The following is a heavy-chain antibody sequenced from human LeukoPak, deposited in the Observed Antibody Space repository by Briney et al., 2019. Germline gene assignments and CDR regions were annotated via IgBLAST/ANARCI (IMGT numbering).Heavy chain of an antibody. CDR3: AKDGGGRFLEWTKDYFDY. D-gene: IGHD3-3*01. V-gene: IGHV3-30*18. Sequence: GRFLRLSCAASGFTFSSYGMHWVRQAPGKGLEWVAVISYDGSNKYYADSVKGRFTISRDNSKNTLYLQMNSLRAEDTAVYYCAKDGGGRFLEWTKDYFDYWGQGTLVTVSS. CDR2: ISYDGSNK. CDR1: GFTFSSYG. J-gene: IGHJ4*02.